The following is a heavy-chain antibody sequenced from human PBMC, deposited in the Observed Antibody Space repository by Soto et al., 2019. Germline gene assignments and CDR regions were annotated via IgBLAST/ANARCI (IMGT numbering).Heavy chain of an antibody. CDR2: IYNDGTT. CDR3: VRPLPSGQTHARDV. Sequence: GGSLRLSCVASGLPVAGSYMAWVRQAPGKGLEWASAIYNDGTTYYSQSVEGRFTISRDTSKNTLYLQMDRLRDEDTAVYYCVRPLPSGQTHARDVWGQGTTVTSP. CDR1: GLPVAGSY. J-gene: IGHJ6*02. V-gene: IGHV3-53*01. D-gene: IGHD3-10*01.